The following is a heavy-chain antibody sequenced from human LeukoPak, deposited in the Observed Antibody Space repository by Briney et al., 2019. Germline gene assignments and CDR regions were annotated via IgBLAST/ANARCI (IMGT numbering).Heavy chain of an antibody. Sequence: GGSLRLSCAASGFTISSNYMSWVRQAPGKGLEWLAFIRIDGTSKYYADFLKGRFTVSRDNSENTLYLQMNSLRAEDTAVYYCARDKEMATSRYYYYYMDVWGKGTTVTVSS. CDR2: IRIDGTSK. D-gene: IGHD5-24*01. CDR3: ARDKEMATSRYYYYYMDV. V-gene: IGHV3-30*02. J-gene: IGHJ6*03. CDR1: GFTISSNY.